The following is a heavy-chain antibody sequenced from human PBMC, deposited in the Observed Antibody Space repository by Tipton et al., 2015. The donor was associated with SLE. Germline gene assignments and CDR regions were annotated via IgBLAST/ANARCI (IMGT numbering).Heavy chain of an antibody. CDR2: IYYSGST. CDR1: GGSISSHY. J-gene: IGHJ5*02. CDR3: ARDSGGGYGWFDP. Sequence: GLVKPSETLSLTCTVSGGSISSHYWSWIRQPPGKGLEWIGYIYYSGSTNYNPSLKSRVTISVDTSKNQFSLKLSSVTAADTAVYYCARDSGGGYGWFDPWGQGTLVTVSS. D-gene: IGHD3-16*01. V-gene: IGHV4-59*11.